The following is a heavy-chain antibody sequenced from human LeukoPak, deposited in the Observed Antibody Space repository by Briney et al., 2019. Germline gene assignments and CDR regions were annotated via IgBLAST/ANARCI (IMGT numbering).Heavy chain of an antibody. Sequence: SETLSLTCAVYGGSFSGYYWSWIRQPPGKGLEWIGEINHRGGTNYNPSLKSRVTISVDTSKNQFSLNLSSVTAADTAVYYCARHPELYFFDYWGQGTLVTVSS. V-gene: IGHV4-34*01. CDR3: ARHPELYFFDY. J-gene: IGHJ4*02. D-gene: IGHD3-10*01. CDR2: INHRGGT. CDR1: GGSFSGYY.